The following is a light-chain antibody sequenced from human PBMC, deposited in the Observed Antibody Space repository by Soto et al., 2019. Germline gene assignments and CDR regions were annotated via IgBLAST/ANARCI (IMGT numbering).Light chain of an antibody. Sequence: EIVLTQSPATLSLSPGERATLSCRAGQSVNSNYLAWYQQRPGQAPRLLIYAASNRVTGIPDRFSGSGSGTDFTLTISRLEPEDFAVYYCQQYGSSVRTFGQGTKVELK. J-gene: IGKJ1*01. V-gene: IGKV3-20*01. CDR3: QQYGSSVRT. CDR1: QSVNSNY. CDR2: AAS.